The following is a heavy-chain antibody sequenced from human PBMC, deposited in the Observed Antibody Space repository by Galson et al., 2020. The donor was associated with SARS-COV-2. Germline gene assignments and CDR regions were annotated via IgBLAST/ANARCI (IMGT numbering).Heavy chain of an antibody. CDR1: GGSFSDYS. D-gene: IGHD3-16*01. J-gene: IGHJ6*03. CDR2: INIGGNT. Sequence: SQTLSLTCAVYGGSFSDYSWTWIRQSPGKGLEWIGEINIGGNTNYSPSLKSRVTLSVDTSKNQFSLNLRSVTAADTALYYCARGHRGVVPSPVLGLGPLYFYHYIDVWATGTTVAVS. V-gene: IGHV4-34*01. CDR3: ARGHRGVVPSPVLGLGPLYFYHYIDV.